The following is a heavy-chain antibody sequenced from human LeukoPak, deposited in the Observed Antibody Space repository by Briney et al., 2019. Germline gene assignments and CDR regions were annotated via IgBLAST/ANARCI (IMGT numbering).Heavy chain of an antibody. J-gene: IGHJ4*02. D-gene: IGHD1-1*01. Sequence: GGSLRLSCAASGFTFSSHSMNWVRQAPGKGLEWVSYISTSGTSIYYADSVKGRFTISRDNAKNSLYLQMNSLKASDTAMYYCAFPPNSDYFDYWGQGTLVTVSS. CDR3: AFPPNSDYFDY. CDR2: ISTSGTSI. CDR1: GFTFSSHS. V-gene: IGHV3-48*04.